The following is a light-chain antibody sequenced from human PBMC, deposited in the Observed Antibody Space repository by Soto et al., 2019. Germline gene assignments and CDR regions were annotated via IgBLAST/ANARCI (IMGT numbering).Light chain of an antibody. CDR3: QQSYRTPHT. CDR1: QDISDY. CDR2: AAS. Sequence: DIQITQSPSSLSSSVGDRLTITCLSSQDISDYLNWYQQKPGTAPKLLIYAASRLQSGVPSRFSGSGSGTDFTLTISSLQPEDFAAYYCQQSYRTPHTFGQGTKVDIK. V-gene: IGKV1-39*01. J-gene: IGKJ1*01.